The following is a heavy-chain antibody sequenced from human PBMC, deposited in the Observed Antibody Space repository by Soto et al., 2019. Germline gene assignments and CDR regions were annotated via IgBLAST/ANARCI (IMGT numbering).Heavy chain of an antibody. V-gene: IGHV1-3*01. CDR2: INAGNGNT. CDR3: ARDLVAGTFWFDP. D-gene: IGHD6-19*01. CDR1: GYTFTRYA. Sequence: ASVKVSCKDSGYTFTRYAMHWVRQAPGQRLEWIGWINAGNGNTKYSQKFQGRVTITRDTSASTAYMELSSLRSEDTAVYYCARDLVAGTFWFDPWGQGTLVTVSS. J-gene: IGHJ5*02.